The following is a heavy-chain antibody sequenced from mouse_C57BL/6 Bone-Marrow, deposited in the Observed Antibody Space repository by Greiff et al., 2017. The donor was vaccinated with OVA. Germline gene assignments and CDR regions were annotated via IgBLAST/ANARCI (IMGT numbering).Heavy chain of an antibody. D-gene: IGHD2-3*01. CDR3: TIYDGYYGWYFDV. V-gene: IGHV14-4*01. J-gene: IGHJ1*03. Sequence: VQLQQSGAELVRPGASVKLSCTASGFNIKDDYMHWVKQRPEQGLEWIGWIDPENGDTEYASKFQGKATITADTSSNTAYLQLSSLTSEDTAVYYCTIYDGYYGWYFDVWGTGTTVTVSS. CDR2: IDPENGDT. CDR1: GFNIKDDY.